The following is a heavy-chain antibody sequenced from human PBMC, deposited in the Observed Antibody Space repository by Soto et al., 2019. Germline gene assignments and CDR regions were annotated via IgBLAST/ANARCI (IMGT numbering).Heavy chain of an antibody. Sequence: LRLSCAASGFTFSSYAMSWVRQAPGKGLDWVSAISGSGGSTYYADSVKGRFTISRDNSKNTLYLQMNSLRAEDTAVYYCAKGSGIFGRMDVWGQGTTVTVSS. CDR2: ISGSGGST. V-gene: IGHV3-23*01. J-gene: IGHJ6*02. D-gene: IGHD2-15*01. CDR3: AKGSGIFGRMDV. CDR1: GFTFSSYA.